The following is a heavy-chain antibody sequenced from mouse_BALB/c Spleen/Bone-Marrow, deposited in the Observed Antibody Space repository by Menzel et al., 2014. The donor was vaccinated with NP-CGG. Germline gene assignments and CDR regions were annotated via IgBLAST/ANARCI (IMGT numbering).Heavy chain of an antibody. J-gene: IGHJ2*01. V-gene: IGHV1-14*01. Sequence: VQLKQSGPELVKPGASVKMSCKASGYTFTAYVMHWVKQKPGQGLEWIGYINPYNDGTNYIEKFKGRATLTSDIPSSTAYMELSSLTAEDSAVYYCAREGWLLRFDYWGRGTTLTVSS. CDR3: AREGWLLRFDY. CDR1: GYTFTAYV. D-gene: IGHD2-3*01. CDR2: INPYNDGT.